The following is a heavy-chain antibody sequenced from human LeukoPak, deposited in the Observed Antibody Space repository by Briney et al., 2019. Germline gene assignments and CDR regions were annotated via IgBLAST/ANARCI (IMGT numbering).Heavy chain of an antibody. V-gene: IGHV3-9*01. Sequence: GGSLRLSCAASGFTFSSYAMHWVRQAPGKGLEWVSGISWNSGSIGYADSVKGRFTISRDNAKNSLYLQMNSLRAEDTALYYCAKGGKDTAMPPWYWGQGTLVTVSS. CDR3: AKGGKDTAMPPWY. CDR2: ISWNSGSI. CDR1: GFTFSSYA. J-gene: IGHJ4*02. D-gene: IGHD5-18*01.